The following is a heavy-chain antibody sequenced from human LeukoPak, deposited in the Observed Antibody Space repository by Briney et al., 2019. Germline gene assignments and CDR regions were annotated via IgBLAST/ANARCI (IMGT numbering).Heavy chain of an antibody. D-gene: IGHD2-2*01. CDR3: ARGPGGDCSSTSCLLFDY. CDR1: GGTFSSYA. J-gene: IGHJ4*02. V-gene: IGHV1-69*05. CDR2: IIPIFGTA. Sequence: SVKVSCKASGGTFSSYAICWVRQAPGQGLEWMGGIIPIFGTANYAQKFQGRVTITTDESTSTAYMELSSLRSEDTAVYYCARGPGGDCSSTSCLLFDYWGQGTLVTVSS.